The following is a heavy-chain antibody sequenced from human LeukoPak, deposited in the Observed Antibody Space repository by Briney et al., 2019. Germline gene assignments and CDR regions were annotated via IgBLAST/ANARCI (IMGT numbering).Heavy chain of an antibody. V-gene: IGHV4-34*01. CDR2: INHSGST. CDR1: XGSFSGYY. D-gene: IGHD2-2*01. Sequence: TLSXTXXXXXGSFSGYYWSWIRQPPGKGLEWIGEINHSGSTNYNPSLNIPLPISVATSNTQFSLKLSSVTAADTAVYYCARVVVVVPAATLLRYYYYYGMDVWGQGTTVTVSS. CDR3: ARVVVVVPAATLLRYYYYYGMDV. J-gene: IGHJ6*02.